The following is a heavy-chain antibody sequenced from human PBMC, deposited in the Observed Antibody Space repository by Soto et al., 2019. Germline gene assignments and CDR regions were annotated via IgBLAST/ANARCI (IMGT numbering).Heavy chain of an antibody. J-gene: IGHJ4*02. CDR2: INSDGSST. D-gene: IGHD6-19*01. CDR3: ARARYRSAFDY. Sequence: PGGSLRLSCTASGFTFSNYWMHWVRQAPGKGLVCVSHINSDGSSTTYADSVKGRFTISRDNAKNTLYLQMDSLRAEDTSVFYCARARYRSAFDYWGQGTLVTVSS. CDR1: GFTFSNYW. V-gene: IGHV3-74*01.